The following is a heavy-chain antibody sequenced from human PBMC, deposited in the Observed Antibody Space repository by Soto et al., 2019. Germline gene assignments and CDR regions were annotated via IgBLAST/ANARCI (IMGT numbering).Heavy chain of an antibody. Sequence: QVQLVQSGAEVKKPGSSVKVSCKASGVTFSSYAISWGRQAPGQGHEWMGGNIPIFGTANYARKFQGRVTINGDESTRAGYSERSSLRAEATTVYYCARRTNYYDCSGYFPGTFDICGQGTMVTVSS. CDR3: ARRTNYYDCSGYFPGTFDI. CDR1: GVTFSSYA. CDR2: NIPIFGTA. V-gene: IGHV1-69*01. D-gene: IGHD3-22*01. J-gene: IGHJ3*02.